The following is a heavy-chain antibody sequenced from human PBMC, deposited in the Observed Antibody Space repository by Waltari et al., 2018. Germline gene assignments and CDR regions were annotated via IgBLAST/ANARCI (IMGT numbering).Heavy chain of an antibody. CDR3: ASVPQYSSRLDY. CDR1: GGSISSSSYY. J-gene: IGHJ4*02. CDR2: IYYSGST. Sequence: QLQLQESGPGLVKPSETLSLTCTVSGGSISSSSYYWGWIRQPPGKGLEWIGSIYYSGSTYYNPSLKSQVTISVDTSKNQFSLKLSSVTAADTAVYYCASVPQYSSRLDYWGQGTLVTVSS. V-gene: IGHV4-39*07. D-gene: IGHD6-13*01.